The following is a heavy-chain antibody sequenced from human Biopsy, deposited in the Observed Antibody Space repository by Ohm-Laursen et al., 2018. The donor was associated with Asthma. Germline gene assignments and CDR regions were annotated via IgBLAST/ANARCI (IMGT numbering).Heavy chain of an antibody. Sequence: ASVKVSCKISGYSLTDLSMHWVRQAPGQGLEWMGGHDHEEGGTVNARRFQGRVTMTEDTSTDTAHMELSSLTSDDTAVYYCASDFPKDYVRYNFQFWGQGTLVTVSS. J-gene: IGHJ4*02. V-gene: IGHV1-24*01. CDR2: HDHEEGGT. CDR1: GYSLTDLS. CDR3: ASDFPKDYVRYNFQF. D-gene: IGHD4-17*01.